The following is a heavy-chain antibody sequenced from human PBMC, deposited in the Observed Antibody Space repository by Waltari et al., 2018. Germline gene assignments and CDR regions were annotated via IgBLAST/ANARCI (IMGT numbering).Heavy chain of an antibody. J-gene: IGHJ4*02. Sequence: QVQLVESGGGVVQPGGSLSLPCAASRFPFRNYAMHWVRQAPGKGLEWVAVISHDAGNEYYTDSVKGRFTISRDNSKNTLYLQMNSLRLEDTAVYYCARAPGVAEAERRWYLDYWGQGTLVTASS. CDR1: RFPFRNYA. CDR2: ISHDAGNE. V-gene: IGHV3-30-3*01. D-gene: IGHD2-15*01. CDR3: ARAPGVAEAERRWYLDY.